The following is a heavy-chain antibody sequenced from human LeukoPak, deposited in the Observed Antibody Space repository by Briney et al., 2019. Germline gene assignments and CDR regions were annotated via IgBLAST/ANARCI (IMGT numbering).Heavy chain of an antibody. V-gene: IGHV4-59*01. CDR2: IYYSGST. CDR1: GGSISSYY. CDR3: ASPTLTTVVTHDAFDI. D-gene: IGHD4-23*01. J-gene: IGHJ3*02. Sequence: SETLSLTCTVSGGSISSYYWSWIRQPPGKGLEWIGYIYYSGSTNYNPSLKSRVTISVDTSKNQFSLKLSSVTAADTAVYYCASPTLTTVVTHDAFDIWGQGTMVTVSS.